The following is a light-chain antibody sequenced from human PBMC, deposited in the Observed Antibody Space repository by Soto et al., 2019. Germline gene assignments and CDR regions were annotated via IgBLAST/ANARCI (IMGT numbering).Light chain of an antibody. J-gene: IGLJ2*01. V-gene: IGLV1-44*01. CDR1: NSNIGDNS. CDR3: GSKAGSNKHVV. Sequence: QSVLTQPPSASGTPGQVFTISCSGSNSNIGDNSVNWYQQLPGTAPKLLIYSDNRRPSGVPDRFSGSKSGNTASLTVSGLQADDEADYYCGSKAGSNKHVVFGGGTKLTVL. CDR2: SDN.